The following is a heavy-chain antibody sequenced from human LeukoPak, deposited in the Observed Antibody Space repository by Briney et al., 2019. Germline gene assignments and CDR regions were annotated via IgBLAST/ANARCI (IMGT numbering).Heavy chain of an antibody. V-gene: IGHV4-59*01. CDR3: ASLGAYFDY. CDR1: GGSISSYY. CDR2: IYYSGST. D-gene: IGHD1-26*01. J-gene: IGHJ4*02. Sequence: SETLSLTCTVSGGSISSYYWSWIRQPPGKGLEWIGYIYYSGSTNYNPSLKSRVTISVDTSKNQFSLKLSSVTAADTAVYYCASLGAYFDYWGQGTLVTVSS.